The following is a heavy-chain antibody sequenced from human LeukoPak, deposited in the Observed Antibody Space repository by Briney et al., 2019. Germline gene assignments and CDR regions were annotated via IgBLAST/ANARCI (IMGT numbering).Heavy chain of an antibody. J-gene: IGHJ4*02. Sequence: GGSLRLSCAASGFTFSSYAMSWVRQAPGKGLEWVSAISGSGGSTYYADSVKGRFTISRDNSKNTLYLQMNSLRAEDTAVYYCAREKDIVVVPAAPGAFDYWGQGTLVTVSS. CDR3: AREKDIVVVPAAPGAFDY. CDR1: GFTFSSYA. D-gene: IGHD2-2*01. V-gene: IGHV3-23*01. CDR2: ISGSGGST.